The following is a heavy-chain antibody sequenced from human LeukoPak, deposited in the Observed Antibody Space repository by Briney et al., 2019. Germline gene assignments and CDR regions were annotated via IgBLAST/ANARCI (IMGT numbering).Heavy chain of an antibody. Sequence: GGSLRLSCAGSGFTYRPYAMSWVRQAPGKGLEWVSTLSGSGAITYYADSVKGRFTISRDNSKNTLYLQMNSLRVEDTAVYYCGRDLIGTAASWDSWGQGTLVTVSS. J-gene: IGHJ4*02. V-gene: IGHV3-23*01. D-gene: IGHD6-25*01. CDR1: GFTYRPYA. CDR2: LSGSGAIT. CDR3: GRDLIGTAASWDS.